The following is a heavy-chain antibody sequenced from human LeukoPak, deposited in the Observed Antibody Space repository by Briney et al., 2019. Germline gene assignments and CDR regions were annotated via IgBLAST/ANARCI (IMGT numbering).Heavy chain of an antibody. Sequence: SETLSLTCAVYGGSFNGYYWSWIRQPPGKGLEWIGEINHSGSTNYNPSLKSRVTISVDTSKKQFSLKLSSVTAADTAVYYCARGTDCSGGSCHYYYYGMDVWGQGTTVTVSS. CDR3: ARGTDCSGGSCHYYYYGMDV. CDR1: GGSFNGYY. D-gene: IGHD2-15*01. J-gene: IGHJ6*02. V-gene: IGHV4-34*01. CDR2: INHSGST.